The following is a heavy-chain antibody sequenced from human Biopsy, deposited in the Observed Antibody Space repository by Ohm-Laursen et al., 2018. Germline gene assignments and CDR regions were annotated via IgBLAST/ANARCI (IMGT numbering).Heavy chain of an antibody. CDR2: ISGSGRT. V-gene: IGHV3-23*01. CDR1: GFTFSNYA. J-gene: IGHJ5*02. Sequence: GSLRLSCAASGFTFSNYAMSWVRQAPGKGLEWVSGISGSGRTYYAESMKGRFTISRDNSKKTVYLQMKSLRAEDTAVYYCAKEVFSAVGTSGFDPWGQGTLVTVSS. D-gene: IGHD1/OR15-1a*01. CDR3: AKEVFSAVGTSGFDP.